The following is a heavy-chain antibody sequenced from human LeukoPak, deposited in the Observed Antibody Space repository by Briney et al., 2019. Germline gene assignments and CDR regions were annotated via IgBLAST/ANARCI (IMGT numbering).Heavy chain of an antibody. D-gene: IGHD3-22*01. V-gene: IGHV3-11*04. Sequence: GGSLRLSCAASGFTFSDYYMSWIRQAPGKGLEWVSYISSSGSTIYYADSVKGRFTISRDNAKNSLYLQMNSLRAEDTAVYYCARNYYDSDSEAFDIWGQGTMVTVSS. J-gene: IGHJ3*02. CDR2: ISSSGSTI. CDR3: ARNYYDSDSEAFDI. CDR1: GFTFSDYY.